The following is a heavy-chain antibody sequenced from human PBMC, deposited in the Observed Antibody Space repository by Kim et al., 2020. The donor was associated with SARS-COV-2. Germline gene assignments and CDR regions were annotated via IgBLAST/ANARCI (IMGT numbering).Heavy chain of an antibody. V-gene: IGHV5-10-1*01. CDR3: ARQGWELRTYYYYGMDV. CDR1: GYSFTSYW. Sequence: GESLKISCKGSGYSFTSYWISWVRQMPGKGLEWMGRIDPSDSYTNYSPSFQGHVTISADKSISTAYLQWSSLKASDTAMYYCARQGWELRTYYYYGMDVWGQGTTVTVSS. CDR2: IDPSDSYT. D-gene: IGHD1-26*01. J-gene: IGHJ6*02.